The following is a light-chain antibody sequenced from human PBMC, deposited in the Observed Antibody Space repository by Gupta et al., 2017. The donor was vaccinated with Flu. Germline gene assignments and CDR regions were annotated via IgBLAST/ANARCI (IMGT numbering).Light chain of an antibody. V-gene: IGKV1-5*03. J-gene: IGKJ5*01. Sequence: DIQMTQSPSTLSASVGDRVTITCRASQSISSWLAWYQQKPGKAPKLLIYKASSLESGVPSRYSGRGSGTEFTLTISSLQPDDFATYYCQQENSYPLTFGQGTPVEIK. CDR2: KAS. CDR1: QSISSW. CDR3: QQENSYPLT.